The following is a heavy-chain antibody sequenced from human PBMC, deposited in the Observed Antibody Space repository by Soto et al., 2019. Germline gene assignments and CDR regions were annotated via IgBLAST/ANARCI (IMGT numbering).Heavy chain of an antibody. V-gene: IGHV1-18*01. J-gene: IGHJ6*02. CDR1: GYTFTSYG. D-gene: IGHD3-10*01. Sequence: QVQLVQSGAEVKKPGASVKVSCMASGYTFTSYGISWVRQAPGQGLEWMGWISAYNGNTNYAQKLQGRVTMTTDTSTSTAYMELRSLRSDDTAVYYCATYYYGSGSQDYYGMDVWGQGTTVTVSS. CDR3: ATYYYGSGSQDYYGMDV. CDR2: ISAYNGNT.